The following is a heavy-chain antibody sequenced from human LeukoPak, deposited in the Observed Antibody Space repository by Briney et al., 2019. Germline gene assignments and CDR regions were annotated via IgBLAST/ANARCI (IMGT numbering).Heavy chain of an antibody. V-gene: IGHV1-18*01. Sequence: ASVKVSCKASGYTFTSYGISWVRQAPGQGLEWMGWISAYNGNTNYAQKLQGRVTMTTDTSTSTAYMGLRSLRSDDTAVYYCARDPYSSGWYPFNWFDPWGQGTLVTVSS. CDR2: ISAYNGNT. CDR3: ARDPYSSGWYPFNWFDP. CDR1: GYTFTSYG. D-gene: IGHD6-19*01. J-gene: IGHJ5*02.